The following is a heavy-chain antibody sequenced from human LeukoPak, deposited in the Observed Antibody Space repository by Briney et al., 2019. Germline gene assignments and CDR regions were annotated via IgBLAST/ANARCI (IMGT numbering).Heavy chain of an antibody. Sequence: GGSLRLSCAASGFTFSIYGMSWVRQAPGKGLEWVSAISGSGGTTYYADSVKGRFTISRDDSKNTAYLQMNSLKTEDTAVYYCTRPRMTGRGSFDIWGQGTMVTVSS. CDR2: ISGSGGTT. D-gene: IGHD3-9*01. V-gene: IGHV3-23*01. CDR1: GFTFSIYG. J-gene: IGHJ3*02. CDR3: TRPRMTGRGSFDI.